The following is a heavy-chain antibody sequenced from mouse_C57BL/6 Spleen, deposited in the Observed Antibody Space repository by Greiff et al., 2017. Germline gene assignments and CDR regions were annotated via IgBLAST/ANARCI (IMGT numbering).Heavy chain of an antibody. CDR2: IHPNSGST. CDR1: GYTFTSYW. D-gene: IGHD4-1*01. CDR3: APGNWDEGGYAMDY. V-gene: IGHV1-64*01. J-gene: IGHJ4*01. Sequence: QVQLQQPGAELVKPGASVKLSCKASGYTFTSYWMHWVKQRPGQGLEWIGMIHPNSGSTNYNEKFKSKATLTVDKSSSTAYMQLSSLASEDSAVYYCAPGNWDEGGYAMDYWGQGTSVTVSS.